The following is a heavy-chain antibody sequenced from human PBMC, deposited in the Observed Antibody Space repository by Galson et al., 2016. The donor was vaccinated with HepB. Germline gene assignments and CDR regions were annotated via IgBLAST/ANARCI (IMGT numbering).Heavy chain of an antibody. V-gene: IGHV4-39*01. CDR3: ARHTSSGCWYSFDH. J-gene: IGHJ4*02. CDR2: IHYSGST. D-gene: IGHD6-13*01. Sequence: SETLSLTCTVSGGSISSGGYYWSWIRQHPGKGLEWIGYIHYSGSTYYNPSLKSRVTISVDTSKNQFSLKLSSLTAADTAVDYCARHTSSGCWYSFDHWGQGTLVTVSS. CDR1: GGSISSGGYY.